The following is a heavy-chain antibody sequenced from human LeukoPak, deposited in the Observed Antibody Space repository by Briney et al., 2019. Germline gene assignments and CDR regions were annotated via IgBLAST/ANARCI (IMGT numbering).Heavy chain of an antibody. Sequence: SETLSLTCTVSGGSISIYYWSWIRQPPGKGLEWIGYIYYSGNTNYNPSLKSRVTISLNTSKNQFSLKVTSVTAADTAVDFCAREDYGGNALLWGQGTLVTVSS. CDR3: AREDYGGNALL. D-gene: IGHD4-23*01. CDR1: GGSISIYY. J-gene: IGHJ4*02. CDR2: IYYSGNT. V-gene: IGHV4-59*01.